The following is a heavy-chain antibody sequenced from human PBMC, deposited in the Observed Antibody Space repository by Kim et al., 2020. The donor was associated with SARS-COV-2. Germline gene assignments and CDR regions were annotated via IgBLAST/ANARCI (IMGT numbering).Heavy chain of an antibody. CDR1: GFTFSRDW. CDR2: IKEDGSES. Sequence: GGSLRLSCAASGFTFSRDWMSWVRQVPGKGLEWVAKIKEDGSESYHAYSVEGRFTISRDNAKNSLYLQMNSLGVEDTGIYYCARDRAYSLDYWGQGTQVTVSS. J-gene: IGHJ4*02. D-gene: IGHD2-15*01. V-gene: IGHV3-7*01. CDR3: ARDRAYSLDY.